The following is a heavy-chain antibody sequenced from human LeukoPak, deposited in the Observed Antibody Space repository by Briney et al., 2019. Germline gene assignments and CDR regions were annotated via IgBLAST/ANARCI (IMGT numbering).Heavy chain of an antibody. CDR2: ISYDGRNK. CDR1: GFTFSSYG. CDR3: ARSPRRPAVTYFDY. D-gene: IGHD6-6*01. Sequence: PGGSLRLSCAASGFTFSSYGMHWVRQAPGKGLEWVAVISYDGRNKYYADSVKGRFTISRDNSKNTLYLQMNSLRAEDTAVYYCARSPRRPAVTYFDYWGQGTLVTVSS. V-gene: IGHV3-30*03. J-gene: IGHJ4*02.